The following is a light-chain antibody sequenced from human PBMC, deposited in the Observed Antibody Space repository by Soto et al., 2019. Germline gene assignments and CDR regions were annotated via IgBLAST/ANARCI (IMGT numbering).Light chain of an antibody. J-gene: IGLJ1*01. Sequence: QSALTQPPSASGSPGQSVTISCTGTSSDVGGYKYVSWYQQHPGKAPKLMIYEVSSRPSGVSNRFSGSKSGNTASLTISGLQPEDEADYYCSSYTTSSTVVFGTGTKLTVL. CDR1: SSDVGGYKY. CDR2: EVS. CDR3: SSYTTSSTVV. V-gene: IGLV2-14*03.